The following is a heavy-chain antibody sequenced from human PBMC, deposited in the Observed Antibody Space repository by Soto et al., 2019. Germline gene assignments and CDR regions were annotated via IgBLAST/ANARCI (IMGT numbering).Heavy chain of an antibody. CDR2: IYHSGST. V-gene: IGHV4-39*01. Sequence: QLQLQESGPGLVKPSETLSLICTVSGGSISSNTYYWGWIRQPPRKGLEWIASIYHSGSTYYNPSLKSRVTISIDTSKNQFSLRLNSVTAADTAVYYCARRLEGFGEYAFEIWGQGTMVSVSS. CDR3: ARRLEGFGEYAFEI. CDR1: GGSISSNTYY. D-gene: IGHD3-10*01. J-gene: IGHJ3*02.